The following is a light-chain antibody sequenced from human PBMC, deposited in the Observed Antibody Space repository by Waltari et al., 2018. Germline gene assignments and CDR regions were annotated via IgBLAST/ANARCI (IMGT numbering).Light chain of an antibody. V-gene: IGLV5-45*01. CDR3: LMWYNNAWI. CDR1: SGFTVGTFI. Sequence: QAVLTQPPSLSASPGTSARLTCTLRSGFTVGTFIISWFQQMPGSPPQYLLRYKSDSDKHHGSGVPSRFSGSKDASANAAILLISGLQSEDEADYFCLMWYNNAWIFGGGTKLTVL. J-gene: IGLJ2*01. CDR2: YKSDSDK.